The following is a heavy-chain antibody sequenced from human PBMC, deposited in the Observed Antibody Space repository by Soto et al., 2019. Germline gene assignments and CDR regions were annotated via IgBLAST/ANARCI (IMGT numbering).Heavy chain of an antibody. J-gene: IGHJ4*02. CDR3: ARLQFGEGCDY. Sequence: SETLSLTCAVSGGSISGGGFSWSWIRQPPGKGLEWIGYILHTGGTQYNPSLKSRVSMSVDKSKNQFSLHLTSVTAADTAVYYCARLQFGEGCDYWGQGALVTV. D-gene: IGHD3-10*01. CDR1: GGSISGGGFS. CDR2: ILHTGGT. V-gene: IGHV4-30-2*01.